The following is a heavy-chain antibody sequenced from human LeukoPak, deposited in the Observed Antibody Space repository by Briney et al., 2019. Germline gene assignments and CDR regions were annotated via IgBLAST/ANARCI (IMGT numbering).Heavy chain of an antibody. Sequence: PSETLSLTCTVSGGSISSSSYYWGWLRQPPGKGLEWIGSIYYSGSTYYNPSLKSRVTISVDTSKNQFSLKLSSVTAADTAVYYCARDFYQLGWFDPWGQGTLVTVSS. J-gene: IGHJ5*02. CDR1: GGSISSSSYY. V-gene: IGHV4-39*07. CDR2: IYYSGST. D-gene: IGHD2-2*01. CDR3: ARDFYQLGWFDP.